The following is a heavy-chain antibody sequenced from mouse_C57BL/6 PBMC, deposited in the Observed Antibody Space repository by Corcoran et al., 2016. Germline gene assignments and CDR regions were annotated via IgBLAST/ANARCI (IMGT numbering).Heavy chain of an antibody. CDR3: AQEGGIYYGNSFAY. Sequence: QIQLVQSGPELKKPGETVKISCKASGYTFTTYGMSWVKQAPGKGLKWMGWINTYSGVPTYADDFKERFAFSLETSASTAYLQMNNLKNEDTATYFCAQEGGIYYGNSFAYWGQGTLVTVSA. D-gene: IGHD2-1*01. V-gene: IGHV9-3*01. CDR2: INTYSGVP. CDR1: GYTFTTYG. J-gene: IGHJ3*01.